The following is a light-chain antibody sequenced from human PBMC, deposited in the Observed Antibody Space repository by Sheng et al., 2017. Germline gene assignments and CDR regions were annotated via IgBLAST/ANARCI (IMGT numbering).Light chain of an antibody. J-gene: IGLJ3*02. CDR3: AAWDDSLSGLYWV. V-gene: IGLV1-47*01. Sequence: QSVLTQPPSASGTPGQRVNISCSGSSSNIGSNYVYWFKQLPGTTPKLLIYRNNQRPSGVPDRFSGSRSGTSASLAISGLRSEDEADYYCAAWDDSLSGLYWVFGRRDQADRP. CDR2: RNN. CDR1: SSNIGSNY.